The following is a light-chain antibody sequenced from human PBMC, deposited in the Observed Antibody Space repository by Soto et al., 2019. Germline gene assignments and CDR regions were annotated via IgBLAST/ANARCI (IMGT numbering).Light chain of an antibody. V-gene: IGKV1-39*01. CDR2: VAS. CDR1: QSISRY. Sequence: DIQMTQSPSSLSASVGDRVTITCRASQSISRYLNWYQQKPGKAPNLLIYVASSLQSEVPSRFSGSGSGTDFTLSITSLQPEDFATYYCQQGYGTPNTFGQGTRLEIK. J-gene: IGKJ5*01. CDR3: QQGYGTPNT.